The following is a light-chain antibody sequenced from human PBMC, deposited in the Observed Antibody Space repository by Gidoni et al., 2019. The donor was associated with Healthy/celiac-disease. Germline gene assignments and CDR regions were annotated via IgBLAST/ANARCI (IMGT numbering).Light chain of an antibody. J-gene: IGKJ3*01. CDR2: DAS. CDR3: QQYDNLPGT. V-gene: IGKV1-33*01. Sequence: DIQMTQPPSSLSASVGDRVTITCQASQDISNYLKWYQQKPGKAPKLLIYDASNLETGVPSRFSGSGSGTDFTFTISSLQPEDIATYCCQQYDNLPGTFGPXTKVDIK. CDR1: QDISNY.